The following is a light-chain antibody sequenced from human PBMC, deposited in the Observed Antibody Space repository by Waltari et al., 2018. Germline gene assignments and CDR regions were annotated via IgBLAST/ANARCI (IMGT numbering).Light chain of an antibody. Sequence: EIQMTQSPSSVSASVVDRVTIHCRATEDINSALAWYPQKPWQVQSLLIYAVSILQRWVPSRFGGSGSGTDFTLTISSLQPEDAATYYCQQGSTFPPTFGLGTRVQI. V-gene: IGKV1-12*01. CDR1: EDINSA. CDR3: QQGSTFPPT. CDR2: AVS. J-gene: IGKJ1*01.